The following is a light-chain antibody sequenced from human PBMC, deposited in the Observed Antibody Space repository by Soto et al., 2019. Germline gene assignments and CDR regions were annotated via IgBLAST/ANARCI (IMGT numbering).Light chain of an antibody. CDR1: QSVSSN. CDR2: GAS. V-gene: IGKV3-15*01. CDR3: QQYNNWHFT. J-gene: IGKJ3*01. Sequence: EIVMTQSPATLSVSPGERATLSCRASQSVSSNLAWYQQKPGQAPRLLIYGASTRATGIPARFSGSGSGTEFTLTISSLQSEDFAVYYCQQYNNWHFTFGPGTKLDIK.